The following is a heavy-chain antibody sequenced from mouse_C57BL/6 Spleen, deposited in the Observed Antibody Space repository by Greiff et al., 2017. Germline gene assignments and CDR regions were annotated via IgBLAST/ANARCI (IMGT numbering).Heavy chain of an antibody. CDR3: TRRGYDGVD. J-gene: IGHJ2*01. Sequence: SGAELVRPGASVKLSCTASGFNIKDDYMHWVKQRPEQGLEWIGWIDPENGDTEYASKFQGKATRTADKSSITAYLQLSSLTSEDTAVYYCTRRGYDGVDWGHGTTLTVSS. CDR1: GFNIKDDY. CDR2: IDPENGDT. D-gene: IGHD2-2*01. V-gene: IGHV14-4*01.